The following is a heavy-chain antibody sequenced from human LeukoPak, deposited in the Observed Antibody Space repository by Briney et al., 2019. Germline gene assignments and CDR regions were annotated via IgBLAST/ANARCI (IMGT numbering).Heavy chain of an antibody. CDR3: ATEGFYY. CDR2: ISRSGDIT. CDR1: GAALTKYG. V-gene: IGHV3-23*01. Sequence: GGSLRLSCAASGAALTKYGMKWVRQAAGAGLEYISGISRSGDITHYADSVKGRFTISRDNVQNTLYLQMNSLRADDTALYYCATEGFYYWGPGTHVTVSS. J-gene: IGHJ4*02.